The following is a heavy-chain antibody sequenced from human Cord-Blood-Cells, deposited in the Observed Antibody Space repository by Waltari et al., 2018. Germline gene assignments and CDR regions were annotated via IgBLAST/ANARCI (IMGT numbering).Heavy chain of an antibody. Sequence: QVQLVQSGAEVKKPGASVKVSCKASGYPFTSYAMHWVRQAPGQRLEWMGWINAGNGNTKYSQKFQGRVTITRDTSASTAYMELSSLRSEDTAVYYCARVPSPTYYDFWSGYYLNWFDPWGQGTLVTVSS. CDR2: INAGNGNT. J-gene: IGHJ5*02. V-gene: IGHV1-3*01. CDR3: ARVPSPTYYDFWSGYYLNWFDP. D-gene: IGHD3-3*01. CDR1: GYPFTSYA.